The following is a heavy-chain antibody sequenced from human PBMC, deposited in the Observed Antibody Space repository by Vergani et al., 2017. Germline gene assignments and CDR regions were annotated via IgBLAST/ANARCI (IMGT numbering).Heavy chain of an antibody. J-gene: IGHJ5*02. CDR2: IYYSGST. Sequence: QVQLQESGPGLVKPSETLSLTCTVPGGSISSYYWSWIRQLPGDELEWIGYIYYSGSTNYNHSLKSRVTISVDTSKNQFSLKLSSVTAADTAVYYCARDMDFGGGPGGWFDPWGQGTLVTVAS. CDR3: ARDMDFGGGPGGWFDP. D-gene: IGHD3-3*01. CDR1: GGSISSYY. V-gene: IGHV4-59*01.